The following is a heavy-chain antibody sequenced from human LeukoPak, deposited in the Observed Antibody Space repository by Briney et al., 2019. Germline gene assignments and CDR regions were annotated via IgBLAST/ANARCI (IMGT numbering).Heavy chain of an antibody. D-gene: IGHD4-17*01. CDR2: IYHSGST. CDR1: GGSISSSNW. Sequence: ASETLSLTCAVSGGSISSSNWWSWVRQPPGKGLEWIGEIYHSGSTNYNPSLKSRVTISVDKSKNQFSLKLSSVTAADTAVYYCARSPGYGDYFFGAFDIWGQGTMVTVSS. J-gene: IGHJ3*02. V-gene: IGHV4-4*02. CDR3: ARSPGYGDYFFGAFDI.